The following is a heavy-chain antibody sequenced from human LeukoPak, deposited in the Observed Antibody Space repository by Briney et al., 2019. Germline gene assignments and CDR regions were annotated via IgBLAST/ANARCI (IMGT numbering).Heavy chain of an antibody. V-gene: IGHV3-23*01. J-gene: IGHJ4*02. D-gene: IGHD3-22*01. CDR1: GFIFNNYG. CDR2: ISNDGGGT. Sequence: GGSLRLPCAASGFIFNNYGLVWVRQAPGKGLEWVSAISNDGGGTTYADFVKGRFSVSRDNSKNTLFLQMNSLRAEDTALYYCAKGSSGYFFDLWGQGTLVTVSS. CDR3: AKGSSGYFFDL.